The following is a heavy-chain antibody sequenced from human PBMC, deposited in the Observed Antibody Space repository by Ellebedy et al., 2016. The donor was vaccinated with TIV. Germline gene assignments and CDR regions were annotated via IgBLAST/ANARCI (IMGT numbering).Heavy chain of an antibody. D-gene: IGHD5-18*01. CDR3: ARGAAMVTRNFDY. J-gene: IGHJ4*02. CDR1: GFTFSSYS. V-gene: IGHV3-21*04. CDR2: ISGSGGST. Sequence: GESLKISCAASGFTFSSYSMNWVRQAPGKGLEWVSAISGSGGSTYYADSVKGRFTISRDNAKNSLYLQMNSLRAEDTAVYYCARGAAMVTRNFDYWGQGTLVTVSS.